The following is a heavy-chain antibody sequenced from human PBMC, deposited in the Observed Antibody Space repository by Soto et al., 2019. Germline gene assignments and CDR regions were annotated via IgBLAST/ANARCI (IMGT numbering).Heavy chain of an antibody. D-gene: IGHD1-20*01. V-gene: IGHV4-31*03. Sequence: PSETLSLTCTVSGGSISSGGYYWSWLRQHPGKCLEWIGYIYYSGSTYYNPSLKSRVTISVDTSKNQFSLKLSSVTAADTAVYYCARDQGITGTYFDYWGQGTLVTVYS. J-gene: IGHJ4*02. CDR3: ARDQGITGTYFDY. CDR2: IYYSGST. CDR1: GGSISSGGYY.